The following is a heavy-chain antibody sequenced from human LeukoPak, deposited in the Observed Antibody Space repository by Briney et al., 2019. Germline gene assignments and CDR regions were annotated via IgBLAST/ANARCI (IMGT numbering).Heavy chain of an antibody. J-gene: IGHJ4*02. Sequence: GGSLRLSCAGSGFTFSNYAMSWVRQAPGKGLEWVSAISGSGGSTYYADSVKGRFTTSRDNSKNTLYLQMNSLRAEDTAVYYCARDRYYYDSSGYYSFDYWGQGTLVTVSS. V-gene: IGHV3-23*01. CDR1: GFTFSNYA. CDR3: ARDRYYYDSSGYYSFDY. D-gene: IGHD3-22*01. CDR2: ISGSGGST.